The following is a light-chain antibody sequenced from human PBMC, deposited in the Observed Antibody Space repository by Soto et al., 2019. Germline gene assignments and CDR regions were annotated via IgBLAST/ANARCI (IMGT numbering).Light chain of an antibody. CDR3: SSYTSSSNYV. CDR1: NSDVGGYNY. J-gene: IGLJ1*01. V-gene: IGLV2-14*01. CDR2: EVS. Sequence: QSALTQPASVSGSPGQSITISCTGTNSDVGGYNYVSWYQQHPGKAPKLMIYEVSNRPSGVSNRFSGSKSGNTASLTISGLQAEDEADYYCSSYTSSSNYVFGTGTKVTVL.